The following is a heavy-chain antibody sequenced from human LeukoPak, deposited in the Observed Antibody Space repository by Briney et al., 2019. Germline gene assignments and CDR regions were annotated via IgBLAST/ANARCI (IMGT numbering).Heavy chain of an antibody. CDR2: ISGDGGST. V-gene: IGHV3-43*02. D-gene: IGHD4-17*01. CDR1: GFTFDDYA. J-gene: IGHJ6*02. Sequence: GGSLRLSCPASGFTFDDYAMHWVRQAPGKGLEWVSLISGDGGSTYYADSVKGRFTISRDNSKNSLYLQMNSLRTEDTALYYCAKDGRHYGDYGMDVWGQGTTVTVSS. CDR3: AKDGRHYGDYGMDV.